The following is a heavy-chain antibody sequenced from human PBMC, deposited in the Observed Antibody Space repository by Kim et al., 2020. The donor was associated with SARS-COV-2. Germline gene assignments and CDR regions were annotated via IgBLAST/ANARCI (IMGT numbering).Heavy chain of an antibody. CDR1: GFTFSSYW. V-gene: IGHV3-74*01. CDR3: ARAGREVTIFGVVIPSAGDY. D-gene: IGHD3-3*01. Sequence: GGSLRLSCAASGFTFSSYWMHWVRQAPGKGLVWVSRNNSDGSSTSYADSVKGRFTISRDNAKNTLYLQMNSLRAEDTAVYYCARAGREVTIFGVVIPSAGDYWGQEALVTVSS. J-gene: IGHJ4*02. CDR2: NNSDGSST.